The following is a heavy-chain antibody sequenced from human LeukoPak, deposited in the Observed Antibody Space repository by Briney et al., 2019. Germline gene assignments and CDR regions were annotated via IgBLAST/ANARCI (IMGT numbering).Heavy chain of an antibody. CDR1: GYSISSGYY. J-gene: IGHJ5*02. Sequence: PSETLSLTCTVSGYSISSGYYWGWTRQPPGKGLEWIGYIYHSGSTYYNPSLKSRVTISVDTSKNQFSLKLSSVTAADTAVYYCAKSSWSLFDPWGQGTLVTVSS. CDR2: IYHSGST. CDR3: AKSSWSLFDP. D-gene: IGHD3-10*01. V-gene: IGHV4-38-2*02.